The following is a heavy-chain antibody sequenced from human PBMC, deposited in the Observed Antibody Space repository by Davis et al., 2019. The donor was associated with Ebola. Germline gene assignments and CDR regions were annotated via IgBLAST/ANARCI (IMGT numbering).Heavy chain of an antibody. CDR1: GFTFSSNS. V-gene: IGHV3-21*01. CDR3: ISSSWYGNFDY. CDR2: ISSSSSYI. Sequence: SLNISCASSGFTFSSNSMNWLRQAPGKDLEWVASISSSSSYIYYADSVKGRFTISRDNAKNSLYLQMNSLRAEDTAVYYCISSSWYGNFDYWGQGTLVTVSS. J-gene: IGHJ4*02. D-gene: IGHD6-13*01.